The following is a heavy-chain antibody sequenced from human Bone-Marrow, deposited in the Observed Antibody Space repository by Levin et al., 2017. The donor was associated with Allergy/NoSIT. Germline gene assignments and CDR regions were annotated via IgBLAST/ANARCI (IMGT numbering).Heavy chain of an antibody. CDR2: FDPGDGQP. V-gene: IGHV1-24*01. CDR1: GYSLTEVS. J-gene: IGHJ4*02. Sequence: GGSLRLSCRVSGYSLTEVSMHWVRQAPGKGLEYMGGFDPGDGQPIYAENFQGRVTMTADTSTDTAYMEVSSLTSEDTAVYYCATDPTGGLRGLDSWGQGTLLTVSS. D-gene: IGHD3-16*01. CDR3: ATDPTGGLRGLDS.